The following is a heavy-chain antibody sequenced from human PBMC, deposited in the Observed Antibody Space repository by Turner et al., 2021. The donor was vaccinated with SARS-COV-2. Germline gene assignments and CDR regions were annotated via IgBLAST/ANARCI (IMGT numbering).Heavy chain of an antibody. CDR2: IYYTGST. V-gene: IGHV4-39*01. J-gene: IGHJ2*01. CDR3: ARAPNFGGSGYFDL. Sequence: LQLHESGPGLVKPSETLALTCIASGFYISTNTYYWGWIRQPPGKGLEWIGTIYYTGSTDYNPALESRVTISIDTSKSQFYLNLKSVIAADTAVYYCARAPNFGGSGYFDLWGRGTLVTVSS. CDR1: GFYISTNTYY. D-gene: IGHD5-12*01.